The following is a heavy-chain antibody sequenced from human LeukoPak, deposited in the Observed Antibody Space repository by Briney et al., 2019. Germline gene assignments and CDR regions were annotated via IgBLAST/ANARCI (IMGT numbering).Heavy chain of an antibody. Sequence: ASVKVSCKASGYTFVGYYLHWVRQAPGRGLEWMAWIDPYTGNTHYAQKFQGRITVTRDTSVSTTYMELTWLTSDDTARYYCAREYSASEHWGQGTLVTVSS. CDR3: AREYSASEH. J-gene: IGHJ4*02. CDR1: GYTFVGYY. V-gene: IGHV1-2*02. CDR2: IDPYTGNT. D-gene: IGHD5-12*01.